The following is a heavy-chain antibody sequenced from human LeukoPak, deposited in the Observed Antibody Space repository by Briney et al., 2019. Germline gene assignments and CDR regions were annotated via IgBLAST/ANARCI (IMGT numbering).Heavy chain of an antibody. J-gene: IGHJ4*02. V-gene: IGHV4-31*03. D-gene: IGHD3-3*01. CDR2: IYYSGST. CDR1: GGSISSGGYY. Sequence: SQTLSLTCTVSGGSISSGGYYWGWIRQHPGKGLEWIGYIYYSGSTYYNPSLKSRVTISVDTSKNQFSLKLSSVTAADTAVYYCARSFREWLLIFDYWGQGTLVTVSS. CDR3: ARSFREWLLIFDY.